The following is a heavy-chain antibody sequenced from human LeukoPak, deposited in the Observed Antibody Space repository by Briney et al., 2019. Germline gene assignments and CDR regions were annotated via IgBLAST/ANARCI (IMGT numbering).Heavy chain of an antibody. V-gene: IGHV4-30-2*01. CDR2: IYHSGST. CDR3: ARDGGNYYYAY. CDR1: GGSISSGGYY. D-gene: IGHD3-16*01. J-gene: IGHJ4*02. Sequence: SETLSLTCTVSGGSISSGGYYWSWIRQPPGKGLEWIGYIYHSGSTYYNPSLKSRVTISVDRSKNQFSLKLSSVTAADTAVYYCARDGGNYYYAYWGQGTLVTVSS.